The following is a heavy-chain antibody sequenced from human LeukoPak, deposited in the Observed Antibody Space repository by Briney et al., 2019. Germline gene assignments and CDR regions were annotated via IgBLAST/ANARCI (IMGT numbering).Heavy chain of an antibody. V-gene: IGHV1-69*13. J-gene: IGHJ4*02. CDR1: GGTFSRFA. Sequence: RASVKVSCKASGGTFSRFAINWVRQAPGQGLEWMGGIIPIFGTTNYAQKFQGRVTITADESTSTAYMELSSLRSEDTAVYYCARDQGGYYSSSWVFDYWGQGTLVTVSS. CDR2: IIPIFGTT. D-gene: IGHD6-13*01. CDR3: ARDQGGYYSSSWVFDY.